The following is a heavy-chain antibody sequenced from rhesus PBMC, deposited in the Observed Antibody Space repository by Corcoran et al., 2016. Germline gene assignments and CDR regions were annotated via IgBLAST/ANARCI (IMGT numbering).Heavy chain of an antibody. CDR1: GGSISSGYYY. CDR2: ITYSGST. J-gene: IGHJ4*01. D-gene: IGHD6-25*01. Sequence: QVQLQESGPGLVKPSETLSLTCAVSGGSISSGYYYWSWIRQPPGKGLEWIGYITYSGSTSYNPSLKGRVTISRDTSQNQFSLKLSSVTAADTAVYYCARDSGSSDYWGQGVLVTVSS. CDR3: ARDSGSSDY. V-gene: IGHV4-122*02.